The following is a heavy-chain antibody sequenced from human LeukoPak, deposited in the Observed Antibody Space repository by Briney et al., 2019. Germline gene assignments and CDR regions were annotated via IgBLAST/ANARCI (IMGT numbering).Heavy chain of an antibody. D-gene: IGHD1-26*01. CDR1: GSTVSSNY. CDR2: IYGGGST. CDR3: ARGIVGALDAFDI. V-gene: IGHV3-66*01. Sequence: GGSLRLSCAASGSTVSSNYMSWVRQAPGKGLEWVSAIYGGGSTYYADSVKGRFTISRDNSKNTLYLQMNSLRAEDTAVYYCARGIVGALDAFDIWGQGTMVTVSS. J-gene: IGHJ3*02.